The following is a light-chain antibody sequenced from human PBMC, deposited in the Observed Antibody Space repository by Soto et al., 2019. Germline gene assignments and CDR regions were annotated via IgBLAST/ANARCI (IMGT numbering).Light chain of an antibody. CDR3: RQPSYRSSIT. J-gene: IGKJ5*01. Sequence: ESVSSKSPSHLPESPAERATLSCRASQSVSSYLAWSQQNPGQAPRLLIYDASNRAPGIPARFSGSGSGTDCFLTISSRPPAEFCGNYLRQPSYRSSITFGQGTRLEIK. CDR1: QSVSSY. CDR2: DAS. V-gene: IGKV3-11*01.